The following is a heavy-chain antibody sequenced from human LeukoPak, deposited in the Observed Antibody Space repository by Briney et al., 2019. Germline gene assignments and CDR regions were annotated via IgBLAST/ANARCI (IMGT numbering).Heavy chain of an antibody. CDR1: GFTFSSYE. V-gene: IGHV3-48*03. J-gene: IGHJ5*02. CDR3: ARSPRTRYNWFDP. Sequence: GGSLRLSCAASGFTFSSYEMNWVRQAPGKGLEWVSYISSSGSTIYYADSVKGRFTISRDNSKNTLYLQMNGLRAEDTAVYYCARSPRTRYNWFDPWGQGTLVTVSS. CDR2: ISSSGSTI.